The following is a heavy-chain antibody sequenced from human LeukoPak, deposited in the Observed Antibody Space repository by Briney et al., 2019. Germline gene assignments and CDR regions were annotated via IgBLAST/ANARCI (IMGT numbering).Heavy chain of an antibody. D-gene: IGHD6-6*01. CDR1: GFTFSSYW. J-gene: IGHJ4*02. CDR3: AREVYSSSSDFDY. V-gene: IGHV3-7*01. CDR2: IKQDGSEK. Sequence: PGGSLRLSCAASGFTFSSYWMSWVRQAPGKGLEWVANIKQDGSEKYYVDSVKGRFTISRDNAKNSLYLQMNRLRAEDTAVYYCAREVYSSSSDFDYWGQGTLVTVSS.